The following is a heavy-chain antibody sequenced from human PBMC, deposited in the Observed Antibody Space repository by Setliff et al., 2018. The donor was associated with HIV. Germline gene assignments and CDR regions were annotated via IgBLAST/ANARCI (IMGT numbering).Heavy chain of an antibody. CDR2: INTNTGYP. CDR1: GYTFSNYG. Sequence: ASVKVSCKTSGYTFSNYGLNWVRQAPGQGLEWMGWINTNTGYPTYAQGFTGRFVFSLDTSASTAYLQISRLRAEDTAIYYCARESLGVLVPATMYWFDPWGQGTLVTVSS. CDR3: ARESLGVLVPATMYWFDP. J-gene: IGHJ5*02. V-gene: IGHV7-4-1*02. D-gene: IGHD2-2*01.